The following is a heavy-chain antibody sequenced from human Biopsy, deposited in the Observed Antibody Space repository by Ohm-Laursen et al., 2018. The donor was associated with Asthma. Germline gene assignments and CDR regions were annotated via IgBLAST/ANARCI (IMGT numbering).Heavy chain of an antibody. CDR3: ARGPELDV. V-gene: IGHV4-34*01. CDR2: TNERGVT. Sequence: SDTLSLTCDGYPGSFSGFFWTWIRQSPGKGLEWIGETNERGVTNNNPSLKSRVIISIDTYWNRVSLKLTSVTAADTAVYYCARGPELDVWGQGTTVTVSS. J-gene: IGHJ6*02. CDR1: PGSFSGFF.